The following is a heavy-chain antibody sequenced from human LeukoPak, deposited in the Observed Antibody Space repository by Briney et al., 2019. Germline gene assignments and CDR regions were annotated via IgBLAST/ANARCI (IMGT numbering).Heavy chain of an antibody. CDR3: AAPYTSSWFDL. J-gene: IGHJ5*02. Sequence: GASVKVSCKASGFTFTSRSAVQWVRQACGQRLEWIGWIVVDSDNTNYAENFQERVTITRDMSASTSYMELSSLRSEDTAVYFCAAPYTSSWFDLWGQGTLVTVSS. V-gene: IGHV1-58*01. CDR2: IVVDSDNT. CDR1: GFTFTSRSA. D-gene: IGHD6-13*01.